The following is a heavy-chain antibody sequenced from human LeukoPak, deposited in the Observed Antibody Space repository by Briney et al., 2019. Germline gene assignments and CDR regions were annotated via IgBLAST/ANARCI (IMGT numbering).Heavy chain of an antibody. V-gene: IGHV1-69*01. D-gene: IGHD3-10*01. Sequence: ASVKVSCKASGGTFSSYAISWVRQAPGQGLEWMGGIIPIFGTANYAQKFQGRVTITADESTSTAYMELSSLRSEDTAMYYCARDLRSGSYYSGGFDYWGQGTLVTVSS. CDR2: IIPIFGTA. J-gene: IGHJ4*02. CDR1: GGTFSSYA. CDR3: ARDLRSGSYYSGGFDY.